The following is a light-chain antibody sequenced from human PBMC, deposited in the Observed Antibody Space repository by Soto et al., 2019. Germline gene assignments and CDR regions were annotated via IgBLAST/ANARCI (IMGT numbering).Light chain of an antibody. J-gene: IGKJ4*01. CDR2: AAS. CDR3: QESYDSPLT. Sequence: DIQMTQSPSSLSASVGDRVTIKCRASQSIRNYLNWYQQKPGKAPKLLLYAASSLQSGVPSRFSGSGSGTDFTLTISSLQLEDFATYYCQESYDSPLTFGGGTKVEIK. V-gene: IGKV1-39*01. CDR1: QSIRNY.